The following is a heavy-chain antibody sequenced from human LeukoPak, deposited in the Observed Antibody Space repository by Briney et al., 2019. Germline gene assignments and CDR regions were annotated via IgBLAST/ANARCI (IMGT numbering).Heavy chain of an antibody. J-gene: IGHJ3*02. CDR1: GYTFTNYD. D-gene: IGHD3-3*01. Sequence: ASVKVSCTASGYTFTNYDVNRVRQAPGQGPEWMGWISAYNGNTNYAQTLQGRVTMTTDTSTSTAYMELRSLRSDDTAVYYCARVSTMGDALDIWGQGTMFTVSS. CDR3: ARVSTMGDALDI. V-gene: IGHV1-18*01. CDR2: ISAYNGNT.